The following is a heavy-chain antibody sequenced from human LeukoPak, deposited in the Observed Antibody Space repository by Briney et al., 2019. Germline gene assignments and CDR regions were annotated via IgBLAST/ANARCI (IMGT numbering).Heavy chain of an antibody. D-gene: IGHD3-10*02. CDR1: GVTFSSYN. V-gene: IGHV3-21*01. CDR3: AELGITMIGGV. Sequence: GGSLRLSCAASGVTFSSYNMNWVGQGQGKGVEGVSSITSTGSYTFYADSVKGRFTISRDNAKNSLYLQMNSLRAEDTAIYYCAELGITMIGGVWGKGTTVTISS. J-gene: IGHJ6*04. CDR2: ITSTGSYT.